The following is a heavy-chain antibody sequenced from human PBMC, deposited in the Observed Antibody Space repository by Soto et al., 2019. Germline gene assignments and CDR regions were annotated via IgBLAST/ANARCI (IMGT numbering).Heavy chain of an antibody. CDR3: ARSAPFSNAALDYFYYLDV. D-gene: IGHD4-4*01. Sequence: QVQLVQSGAEVKKPGASVKVSCKASGYIFTSYNINWVRQAAGHGLEWMGWVNPDSGHTVYAQKCQGRVTMTRDTSIGTAHMELRSLTPEDTAVYYCARSAPFSNAALDYFYYLDVWGKGASVTVSS. V-gene: IGHV1-8*02. J-gene: IGHJ6*03. CDR2: VNPDSGHT. CDR1: GYIFTSYN.